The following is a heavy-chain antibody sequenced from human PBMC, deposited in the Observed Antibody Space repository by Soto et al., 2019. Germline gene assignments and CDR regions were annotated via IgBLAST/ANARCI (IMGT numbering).Heavy chain of an antibody. CDR2: ISNDGGDK. J-gene: IGHJ3*02. V-gene: IGHV3-30*18. CDR3: AKEFFDSSGFYPSLDALDI. CDR1: GFTLGTYG. Sequence: QVQLAESGGGVVQPGRSLTLTCAASGFTLGTYGMHWVRQAPGKGLEWVAVISNDGGDKYYSDSVMGRFTISRDNSKNTLFLQMNSLRAEDTAVYFCAKEFFDSSGFYPSLDALDIWGQGTVVTVS. D-gene: IGHD3-22*01.